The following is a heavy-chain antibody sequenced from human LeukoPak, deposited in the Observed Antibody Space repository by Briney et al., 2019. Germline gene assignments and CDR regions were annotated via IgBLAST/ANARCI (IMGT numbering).Heavy chain of an antibody. Sequence: GGSLRLSCAVSGFTVTKTYMSWVGQAPGRGLEWVSIIYKSGSTYYADSVKGRFTISRDSANNTLFLQMNSLRGDDTAIYYCARESGGTAWYQEDWGQGTLVTVSS. D-gene: IGHD6-13*01. CDR1: GFTVTKTY. CDR3: ARESGGTAWYQED. CDR2: IYKSGST. J-gene: IGHJ4*02. V-gene: IGHV3-53*01.